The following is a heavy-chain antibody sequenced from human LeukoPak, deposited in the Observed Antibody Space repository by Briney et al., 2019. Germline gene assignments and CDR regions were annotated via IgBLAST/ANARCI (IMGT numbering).Heavy chain of an antibody. CDR1: GYVFTAYY. CDR2: INPNTGGT. CDR3: ARDEEMTSGSGAGYCFEH. V-gene: IGHV1-2*02. D-gene: IGHD3-10*01. J-gene: IGHJ4*02. Sequence: ASVKVSCKASGYVFTAYYIHWVRRAPGQGLEWVAWINPNTGGTNYAQNFQGRVILTRDTSISTAYMELRGLRFDDTALYYCARDEEMTSGSGAGYCFEHWGQGTLVTVSS.